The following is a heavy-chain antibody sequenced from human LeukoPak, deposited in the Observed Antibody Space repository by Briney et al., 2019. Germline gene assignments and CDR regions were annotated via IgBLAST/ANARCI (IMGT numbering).Heavy chain of an antibody. CDR2: SHHSGST. Sequence: SETLSLTCAVSGDSVSSNYWWTWVRPSPEKGLEWIGESHHSGSTNYNPSLKSRASISVDKSKNQFSLRLYSVTAADTAVYYCARAPPGDSHDYWGQGILVTVSS. CDR1: GDSVSSNYW. J-gene: IGHJ4*02. D-gene: IGHD5-18*01. V-gene: IGHV4-4*02. CDR3: ARAPPGDSHDY.